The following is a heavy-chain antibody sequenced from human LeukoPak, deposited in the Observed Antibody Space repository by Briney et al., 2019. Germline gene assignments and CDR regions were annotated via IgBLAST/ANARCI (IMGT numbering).Heavy chain of an antibody. Sequence: SETLSLTCTVSGYSISSGYYWGWIRQPPGKGLEWIGSIYHSGSTYYNPSLKSRVTISVDTSKNQFSLKLSSVTAADTAVYYCARVITGTGFSSYYYMDVWGKGTTVTVSS. CDR3: ARVITGTGFSSYYYMDV. D-gene: IGHD1-7*01. CDR1: GYSISSGYY. J-gene: IGHJ6*03. CDR2: IYHSGST. V-gene: IGHV4-38-2*02.